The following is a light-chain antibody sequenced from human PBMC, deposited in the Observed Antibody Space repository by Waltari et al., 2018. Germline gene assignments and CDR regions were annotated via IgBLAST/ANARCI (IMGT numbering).Light chain of an antibody. Sequence: EIVMTQSPASLSVSPGETATLSCRASQSVRSNLAWYQQKPGLAPRLLIYGASTRAPGIPARFSGSGSGTEFTLTISSLQSEDFAVYYCQHYNNWPPLFTFGPGTKVDIK. CDR2: GAS. CDR1: QSVRSN. CDR3: QHYNNWPPLFT. J-gene: IGKJ3*01. V-gene: IGKV3-15*01.